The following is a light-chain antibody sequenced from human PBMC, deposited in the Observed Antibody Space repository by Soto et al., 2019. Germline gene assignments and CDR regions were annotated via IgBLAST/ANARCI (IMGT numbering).Light chain of an antibody. J-gene: IGKJ5*01. CDR3: QQLNSYPIT. V-gene: IGKV1-5*01. CDR2: DAS. Sequence: DIQMTQSPSTLSASVGDRVTITCRASQSISSWLAWYQQKPGKAPKLLIYDASSLESGVPSRSSGSGSGTEFTLTISSLQPDDFATYYRQQLNSYPITFGQGTRLEIK. CDR1: QSISSW.